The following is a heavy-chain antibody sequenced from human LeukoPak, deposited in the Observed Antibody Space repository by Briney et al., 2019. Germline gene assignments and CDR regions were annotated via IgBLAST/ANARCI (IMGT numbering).Heavy chain of an antibody. CDR3: AKEAGRITIFGVLKGAFDI. V-gene: IGHV3-30*02. Sequence: PGGSLRLSCAASGFTFSSYGMNWVRQAPGKGLEWVAFIRYDGSNEYYADSVKGRFTIFRDNSKNMLYLQMNSLRAEDTAVYYCAKEAGRITIFGVLKGAFDIWGQGTMVTVSS. D-gene: IGHD3-3*01. CDR1: GFTFSSYG. CDR2: IRYDGSNE. J-gene: IGHJ3*02.